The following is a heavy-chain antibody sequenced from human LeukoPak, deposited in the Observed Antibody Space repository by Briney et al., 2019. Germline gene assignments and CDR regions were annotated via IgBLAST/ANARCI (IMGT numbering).Heavy chain of an antibody. V-gene: IGHV1-18*01. D-gene: IGHD3-22*01. CDR3: ARSSGDLYYYYYAMDV. Sequence: GASVKVSCKASGYTFTSYGISWVRQAPGQGLEWMGWINAGNGNTKYSQKFQGRVTITRDTSTSTAYMELSSLRSEDTSVYYCARSSGDLYYYYYAMDVWGQGTTVTVSS. J-gene: IGHJ6*02. CDR1: GYTFTSYG. CDR2: INAGNGNT.